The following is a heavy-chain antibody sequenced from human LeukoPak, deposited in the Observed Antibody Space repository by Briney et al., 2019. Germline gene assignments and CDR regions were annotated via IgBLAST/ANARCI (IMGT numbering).Heavy chain of an antibody. CDR3: ARRHGDYRYYYYYYGMDV. CDR1: GASISSYY. J-gene: IGHJ6*02. V-gene: IGHV4-34*01. Sequence: SETLSLTCTVSGASISSYYWSWIRQPPGKGLEWIGEINHSGSTNYNPSLKSRVTISVDTSKNQFSLKLSSVTAADTAVYYCARRHGDYRYYYYYYGMDVWGQGTTVTVSS. CDR2: INHSGST. D-gene: IGHD4-17*01.